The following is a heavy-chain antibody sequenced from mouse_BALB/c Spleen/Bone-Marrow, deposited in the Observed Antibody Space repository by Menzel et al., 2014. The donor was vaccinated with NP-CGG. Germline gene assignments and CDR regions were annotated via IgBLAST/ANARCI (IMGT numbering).Heavy chain of an antibody. CDR1: GFTFSDYG. V-gene: IGHV5-15*02. D-gene: IGHD2-3*01. Sequence: EVQGVESGGGLVQPGGSRKLSCAASGFTFSDYGMAWVRQAPGKGPEWVAFISNLAYSIYYADTVTGRFTISRESAKNTLYLEISSLRSEDSAMYYCARTGYDGYPWYFDVWGAGTTVTVSS. J-gene: IGHJ1*01. CDR3: ARTGYDGYPWYFDV. CDR2: ISNLAYSI.